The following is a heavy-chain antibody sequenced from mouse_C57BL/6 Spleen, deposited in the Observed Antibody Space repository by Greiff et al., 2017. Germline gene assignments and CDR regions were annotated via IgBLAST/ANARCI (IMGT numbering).Heavy chain of an antibody. Sequence: VQLQQSVAELVRPGASVKLSCTASGFNIKNTYMHWVKQRPEQGLEWIGRIDPADGNTKYAPKFQGKATITADTSSNTAYLQLSSLTSEDTAIYYCAIYDYDVDYAMDYWGQGTSVTVSS. CDR3: AIYDYDVDYAMDY. D-gene: IGHD2-4*01. J-gene: IGHJ4*01. CDR1: GFNIKNTY. V-gene: IGHV14-3*01. CDR2: IDPADGNT.